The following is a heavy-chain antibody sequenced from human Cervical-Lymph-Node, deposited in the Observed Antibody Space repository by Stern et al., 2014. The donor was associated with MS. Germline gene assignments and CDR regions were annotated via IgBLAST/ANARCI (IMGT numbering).Heavy chain of an antibody. Sequence: EVQLVESGGGLVQPGRSLRLSCEASGFTFDDYAMHWVRQSPGKGLEWVSGIGWNSGNVAYAESVKGRFTISRDNAKRSLYLQMNSLRPEDTAFYYCVKDVDSSIAVSFDYWGQGSLVTVSS. D-gene: IGHD6-6*01. CDR1: GFTFDDYA. CDR3: VKDVDSSIAVSFDY. CDR2: IGWNSGNV. J-gene: IGHJ4*02. V-gene: IGHV3-9*01.